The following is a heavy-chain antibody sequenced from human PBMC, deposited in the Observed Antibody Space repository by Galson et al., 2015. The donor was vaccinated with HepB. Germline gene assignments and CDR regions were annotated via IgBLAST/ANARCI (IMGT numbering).Heavy chain of an antibody. CDR3: AKMVIAVAGRGDYFDY. V-gene: IGHV3-23*01. J-gene: IGHJ4*02. D-gene: IGHD6-19*01. Sequence: SLRLSCAASGFTFSSYAMSWVRQAPGKGLEWVPAISGSGGSTYYADSVKGRFTISRDNSKNTLYLQMNSLRAEDTAVYYCAKMVIAVAGRGDYFDYWGQGTLVTVSS. CDR1: GFTFSSYA. CDR2: ISGSGGST.